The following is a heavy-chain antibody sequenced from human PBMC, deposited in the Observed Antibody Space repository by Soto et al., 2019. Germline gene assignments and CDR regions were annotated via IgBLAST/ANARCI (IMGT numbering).Heavy chain of an antibody. J-gene: IGHJ4*02. V-gene: IGHV3-23*01. CDR2: ISGSGGST. D-gene: IGHD3-10*01. CDR1: GFTFSSYA. Sequence: EVQLLESGGGLVQPGGSLRLSCAASGFTFSSYAMSWVRQAPGKGLEWGSAISGSGGSTYYADSVKGRFTISRDNSKNTLYLQMNSLRAEDTAVYYCAKWKGYYGSGGDYWGQGTLVTVSS. CDR3: AKWKGYYGSGGDY.